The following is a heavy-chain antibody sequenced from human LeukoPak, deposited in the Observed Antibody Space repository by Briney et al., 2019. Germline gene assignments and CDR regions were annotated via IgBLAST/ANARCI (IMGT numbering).Heavy chain of an antibody. CDR2: INPSGGST. V-gene: IGHV1-46*01. D-gene: IGHD1-1*01. J-gene: IGHJ3*02. CDR1: GYTFTSYY. Sequence: ASVKVSCKASGYTFTSYYMHWVQQAPGQGLEWMGIINPSGGSTSYAQKFQGRVTMTRDTSTSTVYMELSSLRSEDTAVYYCAREERYNWNDGDAFDIWGQGTMVTVSS. CDR3: AREERYNWNDGDAFDI.